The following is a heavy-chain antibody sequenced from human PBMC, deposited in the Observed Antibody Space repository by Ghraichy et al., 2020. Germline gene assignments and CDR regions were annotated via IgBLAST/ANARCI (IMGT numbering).Heavy chain of an antibody. Sequence: SETLSLTCAVYGGSFSGYYWSWIRQPPGKGLEWIGEINHSGSTNYNPSLKSRVTISVDTSKNQFSLKLSSVTAADTAVYYCARGVGYCSRTSCYFLYYYMDVWCKGTTVTVSS. CDR2: INHSGST. CDR3: ARGVGYCSRTSCYFLYYYMDV. CDR1: GGSFSGYY. D-gene: IGHD2-2*01. V-gene: IGHV4-34*01. J-gene: IGHJ6*03.